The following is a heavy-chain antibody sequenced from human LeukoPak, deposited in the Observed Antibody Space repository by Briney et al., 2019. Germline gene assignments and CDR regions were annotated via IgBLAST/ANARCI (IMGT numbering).Heavy chain of an antibody. D-gene: IGHD5-24*01. Sequence: ASVKVSCKASGGNFSSYTITWVRQAPGKGLEWMGGFDPEDGETIYAQKFQGRVTMTEDTSTDTAYMELSSLRSEDTALYYCAGGRATIFFFNDYWGQGTLVTVSS. CDR1: GGNFSSYT. CDR3: AGGRATIFFFNDY. J-gene: IGHJ4*02. V-gene: IGHV1-24*01. CDR2: FDPEDGET.